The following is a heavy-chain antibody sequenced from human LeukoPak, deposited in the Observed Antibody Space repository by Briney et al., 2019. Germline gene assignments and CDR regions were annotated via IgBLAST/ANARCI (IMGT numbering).Heavy chain of an antibody. CDR3: ASDDYGGNGYYFDY. CDR2: IYYSGST. V-gene: IGHV4-61*01. J-gene: IGHJ4*02. Sequence: SETLSLTCTVSGGSVSSGSYYWSWIRQPPGKGLEWIGYIYYSGSTNYNPSPKSRVTISVDTSKNQFSLKLSSVTAADTAVYYCASDDYGGNGYYFDYWGQGTLVTVSS. CDR1: GGSVSSGSYY. D-gene: IGHD4-23*01.